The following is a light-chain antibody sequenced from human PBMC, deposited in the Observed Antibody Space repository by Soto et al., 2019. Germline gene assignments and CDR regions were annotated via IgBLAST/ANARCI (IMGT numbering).Light chain of an antibody. V-gene: IGLV2-14*01. CDR1: SSDVGNYNY. CDR3: SSYTSSRNYV. J-gene: IGLJ1*01. Sequence: QSVLAQPASVSGSPGQSITISCTGTSSDVGNYNYVSWYQQHPAKAPKLMIFEVSNRPSGISSRFSGSKSGNTASLTISGLQAEDEADYYCSSYTSSRNYVFGTGTKV. CDR2: EVS.